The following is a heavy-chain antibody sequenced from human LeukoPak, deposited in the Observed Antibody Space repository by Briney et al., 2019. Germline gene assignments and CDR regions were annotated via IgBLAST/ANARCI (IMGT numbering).Heavy chain of an antibody. D-gene: IGHD3-22*01. CDR2: INHSGST. J-gene: IGHJ4*02. Sequence: PSETLSLTCAVYGGSFSGYYWSWIRQPPGKGLEWIGEINHSGSTNYNPSLKSRVTISVDTSKNHFSLKLSSVTAADTAVHYCARGQWLPVFDFWGQGTLVTVSS. CDR1: GGSFSGYY. V-gene: IGHV4-34*01. CDR3: ARGQWLPVFDF.